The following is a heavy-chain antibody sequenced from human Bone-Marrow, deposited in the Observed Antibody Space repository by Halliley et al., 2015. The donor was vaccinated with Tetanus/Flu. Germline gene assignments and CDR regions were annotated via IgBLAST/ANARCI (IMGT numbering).Heavy chain of an antibody. CDR3: ARETRYCSGGSCYSAIYYFDY. D-gene: IGHD2-15*01. CDR2: GRT. Sequence: GRTRYNPSLKRRVAVSVDTSKNPFSLKLSSGTAADTAVYYCARETRYCSGGSCYSAIYYFDYWGQGSLVTVSS. J-gene: IGHJ4*02. V-gene: IGHV4-61*03.